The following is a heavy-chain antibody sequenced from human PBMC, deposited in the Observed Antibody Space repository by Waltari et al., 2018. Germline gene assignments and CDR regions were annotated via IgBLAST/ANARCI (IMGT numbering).Heavy chain of an antibody. CDR1: GDSISRSSYY. J-gene: IGHJ5*01. Sequence: QLHLQESGPGLVKPSETLFLTCTVSGDSISRSSYYWGWIRQPPGKGPQWIGSLYYSGITYYNPSLESRVSMSVDTSKNQISLMLSAVTAADTAVYYCARDRIPATFRCWFDSWGPGTLVTVSS. D-gene: IGHD2-2*01. CDR2: LYYSGIT. CDR3: ARDRIPATFRCWFDS. V-gene: IGHV4-39*07.